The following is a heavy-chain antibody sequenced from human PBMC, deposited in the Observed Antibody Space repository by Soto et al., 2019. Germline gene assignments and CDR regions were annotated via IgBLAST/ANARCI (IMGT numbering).Heavy chain of an antibody. CDR3: ATQDFRGSTGTT. J-gene: IGHJ4*02. CDR2: IGGNGGNI. Sequence: EVQLLESGGGLVQPGGSLRLSCAASGFTFSRYAMGWVRQAPGKGLEWVSVIGGNGGNIHNADFVKGRFTISRDNSKNTLCLQMNSLRVEDTAVYICATQDFRGSTGTTWGQGTLVTVSS. V-gene: IGHV3-23*01. D-gene: IGHD1-1*01. CDR1: GFTFSRYA.